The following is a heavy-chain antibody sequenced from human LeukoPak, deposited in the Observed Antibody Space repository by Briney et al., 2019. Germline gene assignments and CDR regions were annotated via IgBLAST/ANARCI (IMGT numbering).Heavy chain of an antibody. Sequence: GASVKVSCKASGYTFTSYGISWVRQAPGQGLEWMGWISPYNGNTNYAQKLQGRVTMTTDTSTSTAYMELRSLRSDDTAVYYCARDVVHCSSTSCYRDYYYYGMDVWGEGTTVTVSS. CDR2: ISPYNGNT. CDR1: GYTFTSYG. J-gene: IGHJ6*04. D-gene: IGHD2-2*01. V-gene: IGHV1-18*01. CDR3: ARDVVHCSSTSCYRDYYYYGMDV.